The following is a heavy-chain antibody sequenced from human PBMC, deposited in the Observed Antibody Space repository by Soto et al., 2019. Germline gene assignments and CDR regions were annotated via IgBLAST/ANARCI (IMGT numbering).Heavy chain of an antibody. CDR1: GGSISSGSYY. V-gene: IGHV4-39*01. J-gene: IGHJ4*02. Sequence: PSETLSLTCTGSGGSISSGSYYWGWIRQPPGKGLEWIGSIYYSGSTYYNPSLKSRVTISVDTSKNQFSLKLSSVTAADTAVYYCARSRGATTDFDCWGQGTLVTVSS. CDR2: IYYSGST. D-gene: IGHD1-26*01. CDR3: ARSRGATTDFDC.